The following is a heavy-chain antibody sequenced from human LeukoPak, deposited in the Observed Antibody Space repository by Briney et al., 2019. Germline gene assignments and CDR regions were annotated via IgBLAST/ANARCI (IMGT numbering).Heavy chain of an antibody. J-gene: IGHJ4*02. V-gene: IGHV4-59*01. Sequence: SETLSLTCTVSGGSISSYYWSWIRQPPGKGLEWIGYIYYSGSTNYNPSLKSRVTISVDTSKNQFSLKLSSVTAADTAVYYCARGGYSGYDAFDYWGQETLVTVSS. D-gene: IGHD5-12*01. CDR1: GGSISSYY. CDR2: IYYSGST. CDR3: ARGGYSGYDAFDY.